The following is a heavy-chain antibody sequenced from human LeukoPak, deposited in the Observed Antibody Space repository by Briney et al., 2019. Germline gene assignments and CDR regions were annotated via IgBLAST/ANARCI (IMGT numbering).Heavy chain of an antibody. D-gene: IGHD4-17*01. V-gene: IGHV4-39*01. CDR2: IYYSGST. J-gene: IGHJ4*02. CDR3: ATRLRVDY. CDR1: GGSISSSSYY. Sequence: SETLSLTRTVSGGSISSSSYYWGWIRQPPGKGLEWIGSIYYSGSTYYNPSLKSRVTISVDTSKNQFSLKLSSVTAADTAVYYCATRLRVDYWGQGTLVTVSS.